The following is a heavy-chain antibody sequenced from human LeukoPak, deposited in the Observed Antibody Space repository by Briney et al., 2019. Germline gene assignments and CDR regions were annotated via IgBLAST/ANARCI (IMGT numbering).Heavy chain of an antibody. CDR3: ARASPITIFGVVEYFDY. Sequence: GASVKVSCKASGYTFTGYYMHWVRQAPGQGLEWMGWINPNSGGTNYAQKFQGRVTMTRDTSISTAYMELNRLRSDDTAAYYCARASPITIFGVVEYFDYWGQGTLVTVSS. D-gene: IGHD3-3*01. V-gene: IGHV1-2*02. J-gene: IGHJ4*02. CDR1: GYTFTGYY. CDR2: INPNSGGT.